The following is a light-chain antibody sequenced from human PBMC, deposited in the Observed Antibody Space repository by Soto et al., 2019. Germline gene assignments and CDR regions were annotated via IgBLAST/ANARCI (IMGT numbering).Light chain of an antibody. CDR1: PSVTNY. V-gene: IGKV3-11*01. CDR3: QQCNIWPPVT. J-gene: IGKJ5*01. CDR2: GAF. Sequence: EIVLTQSPATLSLSPGERATLSCRASPSVTNYLAWYQQKPGQAPRLVIYGAFNRATGIPARFSGSGSGTDFTLTISSLEPEDFAVYYCQQCNIWPPVTFGQGTRLEIK.